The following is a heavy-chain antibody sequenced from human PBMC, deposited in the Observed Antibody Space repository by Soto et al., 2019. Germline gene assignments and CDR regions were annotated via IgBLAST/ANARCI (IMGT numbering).Heavy chain of an antibody. Sequence: EVQLVASEGGLVKPGGSLRLSCAASGFTFSSYSMYWVRQAPGKGLEWVSSIDSSSYYIYYADSMKGRFTVSRDNAKNSLYLQMNSLRAQDTALYYCARGLKGIDYWGQGSLVTVSS. CDR3: ARGLKGIDY. J-gene: IGHJ4*02. CDR1: GFTFSSYS. D-gene: IGHD3-22*01. CDR2: IDSSSYYI. V-gene: IGHV3-21*01.